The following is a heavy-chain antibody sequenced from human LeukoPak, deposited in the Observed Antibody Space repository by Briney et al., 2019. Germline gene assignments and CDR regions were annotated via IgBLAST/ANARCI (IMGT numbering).Heavy chain of an antibody. CDR3: ARGSSGYSYGYAVDY. CDR1: GYTFTSYG. Sequence: AASVKVSCKASGYTFTSYGISRVRQAPGQGLEWMGWIGAYNGNTNYAQKLQGRVTMTTDTSTSTAYMELRSLRSDDTAVYYCARGSSGYSYGYAVDYWGQGTLVTVSS. V-gene: IGHV1-18*04. CDR2: IGAYNGNT. J-gene: IGHJ4*02. D-gene: IGHD5-18*01.